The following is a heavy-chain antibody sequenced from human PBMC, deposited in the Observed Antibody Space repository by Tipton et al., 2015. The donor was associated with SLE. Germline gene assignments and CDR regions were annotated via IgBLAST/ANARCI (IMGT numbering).Heavy chain of an antibody. CDR1: GFTFSNNW. V-gene: IGHV3-7*01. CDR2: IREDGSEN. D-gene: IGHD1-26*01. J-gene: IGHJ3*01. CDR3: VREYQESFYVNGAFDV. Sequence: SLRLSCAVSGFTFSNNWMAWVRQAPGKGLEWVAHIREDGSENFYVDSVRGRFAISRDNAKNSLYLHMNSLRAEDTAVYYCVREYQESFYVNGAFDVWGQGTVVTVSS.